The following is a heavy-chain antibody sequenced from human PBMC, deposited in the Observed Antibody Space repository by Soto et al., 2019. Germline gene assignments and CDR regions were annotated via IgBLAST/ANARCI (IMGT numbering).Heavy chain of an antibody. V-gene: IGHV4-34*01. Sequence: SETLSLTCAVYGGSFSGYYWSWIRQPPGKGLEWIGEINHSGSTNYNPSLKSRVTISVDTSKNQFSLKLSSVTAADTAVYYCARGIEQWLENWFDPWGQGTLVTVSS. CDR3: ARGIEQWLENWFDP. D-gene: IGHD6-19*01. CDR2: INHSGST. CDR1: GGSFSGYY. J-gene: IGHJ5*02.